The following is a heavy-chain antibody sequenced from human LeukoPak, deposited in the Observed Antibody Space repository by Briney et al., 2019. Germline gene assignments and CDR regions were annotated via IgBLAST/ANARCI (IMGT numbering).Heavy chain of an antibody. D-gene: IGHD2-15*01. Sequence: PGGSLRLSCAASGFTFSSYAMSWVRQAPGKGLEWVSAISGSGGSTYYADSVKGRLTISRDNSKNTLYLQMNSLRAEDTAVYYCARAIWGYCSGGSCYGYYFDHWGQGTLVTVSS. CDR3: ARAIWGYCSGGSCYGYYFDH. V-gene: IGHV3-23*01. CDR2: ISGSGGST. J-gene: IGHJ4*02. CDR1: GFTFSSYA.